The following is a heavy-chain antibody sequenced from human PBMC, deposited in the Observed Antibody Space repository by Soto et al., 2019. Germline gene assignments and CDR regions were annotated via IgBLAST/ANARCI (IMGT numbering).Heavy chain of an antibody. CDR1: GYDFTTFW. V-gene: IGHV5-51*01. Sequence: GESLKISCVGSGYDFTTFWIAWVRQMPGKGLEWMGIIYPGDSDTTYSPSFQGQVTISVDKSISTAYLQWSSLKASDTAIYYCARIYDILTGYSRGSFAYWGQGTLVTVSS. CDR2: IYPGDSDT. D-gene: IGHD3-9*01. CDR3: ARIYDILTGYSRGSFAY. J-gene: IGHJ4*02.